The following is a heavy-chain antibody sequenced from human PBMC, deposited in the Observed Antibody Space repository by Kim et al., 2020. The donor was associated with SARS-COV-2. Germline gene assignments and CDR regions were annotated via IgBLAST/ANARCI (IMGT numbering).Heavy chain of an antibody. Sequence: ASVKVSCKASGYTFTSYAMHWVRQAPGQRLEWMGWINAGNGNTKYSQKFQGRVTITRDTSASTAYMELSSLRSEDTAVYYCARVHPGIAVAGTMARPDRKNDYWGQGTLVTVSS. CDR1: GYTFTSYA. J-gene: IGHJ4*02. V-gene: IGHV1-3*01. CDR3: ARVHPGIAVAGTMARPDRKNDY. D-gene: IGHD6-19*01. CDR2: INAGNGNT.